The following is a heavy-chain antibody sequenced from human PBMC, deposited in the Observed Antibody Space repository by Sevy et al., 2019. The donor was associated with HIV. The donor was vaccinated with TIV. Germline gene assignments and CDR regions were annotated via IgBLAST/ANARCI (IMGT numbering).Heavy chain of an antibody. D-gene: IGHD2-8*01. CDR1: GFNFNIYS. V-gene: IGHV3-23*01. CDR2: LSFGCGKI. CDR3: GREGCTRPHDY. Sequence: GGSLRLSCAVSGFNFNIYSMSWVRQAPGKGLEWVSTLSFGCGKIKYADSVKGRFIISRDDSKNTLYLQMNSLRAEDTAVYFCGREGCTRPHDYWGQGTLVTVSS. J-gene: IGHJ4*02.